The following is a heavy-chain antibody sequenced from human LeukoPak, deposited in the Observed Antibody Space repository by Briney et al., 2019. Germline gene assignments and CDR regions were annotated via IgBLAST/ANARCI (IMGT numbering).Heavy chain of an antibody. CDR3: ARVRVGATSIDY. J-gene: IGHJ4*02. V-gene: IGHV1-2*02. Sequence: ASVKVSCKASGYTFTGYYMHWVRQAPGQGLEWMGWINPNSGGTNYAQKFQGRVTMTRDTSISTAYMELSRLRSDDTAVYYCARVRVGATSIDYWGQGTLVTVPS. D-gene: IGHD1-26*01. CDR2: INPNSGGT. CDR1: GYTFTGYY.